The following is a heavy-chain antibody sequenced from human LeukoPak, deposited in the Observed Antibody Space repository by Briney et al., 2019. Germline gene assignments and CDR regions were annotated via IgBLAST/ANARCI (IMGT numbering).Heavy chain of an antibody. J-gene: IGHJ3*02. CDR1: GYTFTSYY. D-gene: IGHD2-2*02. Sequence: ASVKVSCKASGYTFTSYYMHWVRRAPGQGLEWMGIINPSGGSTRYAQQFQGRLTMTRDTSTSIVYMELSSLRSEDTAVYYCARAGDCSSTSCYSDAFDIWGQGTMVTVSS. V-gene: IGHV1-46*01. CDR3: ARAGDCSSTSCYSDAFDI. CDR2: INPSGGST.